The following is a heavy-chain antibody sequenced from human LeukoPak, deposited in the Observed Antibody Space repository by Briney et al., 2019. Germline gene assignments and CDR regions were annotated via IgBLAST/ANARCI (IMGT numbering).Heavy chain of an antibody. D-gene: IGHD3-3*01. CDR3: ARGFSPDFWTGYYFDY. Sequence: AGGSLRLSCAASGFTFSSYAMHWVRQAPGKGLEYVSAISSNGGSTYYANSVKGRFTISRDNSKNTLYLQMNSLRAEDTAVYYCARGFSPDFWTGYYFDYWGQGTLVTVSS. CDR2: ISSNGGST. CDR1: GFTFSSYA. V-gene: IGHV3-64*01. J-gene: IGHJ4*02.